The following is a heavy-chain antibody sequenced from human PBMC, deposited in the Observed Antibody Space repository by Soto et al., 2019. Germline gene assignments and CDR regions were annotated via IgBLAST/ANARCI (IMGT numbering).Heavy chain of an antibody. D-gene: IGHD3-9*01. J-gene: IGHJ5*02. CDR3: ARASYYDILTEYNWFAP. Sequence: LGGSLVLSFEASGFTFRSYAMDWVRQAPCKGLEVVAVISYDGSNKYYADPVKGRFTISRANSKNTLYLQMNSLRAEDTAVYYCARASYYDILTEYNWFAPWGQGTL. CDR2: ISYDGSNK. CDR1: GFTFRSYA. V-gene: IGHV3-30-3*01.